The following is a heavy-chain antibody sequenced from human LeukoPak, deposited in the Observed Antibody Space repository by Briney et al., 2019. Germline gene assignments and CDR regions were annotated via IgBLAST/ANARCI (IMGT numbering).Heavy chain of an antibody. CDR1: EFRFSDCW. Sequence: GGSLRLSCVVSEFRFSDCWMSRVRQAPGKGPEWVASIKPDASVKYHADSVKGRFSISRDNANSSLYLQVNSLRAEDTAVYYCAKLIAAASNRSFDYWGQGTLVTVSS. V-gene: IGHV3-7*01. J-gene: IGHJ4*02. CDR3: AKLIAAASNRSFDY. CDR2: IKPDASVK. D-gene: IGHD6-13*01.